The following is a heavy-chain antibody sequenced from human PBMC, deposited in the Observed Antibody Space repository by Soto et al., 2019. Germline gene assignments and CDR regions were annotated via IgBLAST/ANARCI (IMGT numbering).Heavy chain of an antibody. CDR1: GGSISSGDYY. V-gene: IGHV4-30-4*01. CDR3: ARAEPFYDSSGYYPDY. CDR2: IYYSGST. D-gene: IGHD3-22*01. Sequence: QVQLQESGPGLVKPSQTLSLTCTVSGGSISSGDYYWSWIRQPPGKGLEWIGYIYYSGSTYYNPSLKSRVTISVDTSKNQFSLKLSSVTAADTAVYYCARAEPFYDSSGYYPDYWGQGTLVTVSS. J-gene: IGHJ4*02.